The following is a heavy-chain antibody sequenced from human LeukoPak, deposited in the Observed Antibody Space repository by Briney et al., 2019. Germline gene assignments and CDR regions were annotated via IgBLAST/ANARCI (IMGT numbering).Heavy chain of an antibody. D-gene: IGHD6-6*01. J-gene: IGHJ4*02. CDR1: GYTFTGYY. V-gene: IGHV1-2*06. CDR3: ASPRPPIAARRPYYFDY. CDR2: INPNSGGT. Sequence: GASVKVSCKASGYTFTGYYMHWVRQAPGQGLEWMGRINPNSGGTNYAQKFQGRVTMTRDTSISTAYMELSRLRSDDTAVYYCASPRPPIAARRPYYFDYGGQGPLAPVPS.